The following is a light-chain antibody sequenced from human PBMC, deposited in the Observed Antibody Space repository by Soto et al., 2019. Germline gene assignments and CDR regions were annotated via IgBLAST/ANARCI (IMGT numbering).Light chain of an antibody. Sequence: DIQLTQSPSFLSASVGDRVTITCRASQGISSSLAWYHQKPGKAPRLLIYAASTLESGVPSRFSGSESGTQFSLTLSSLQPEDSATYYCQHLSSYLRATFGQGTKLEIK. CDR1: QGISSS. J-gene: IGKJ2*01. CDR2: AAS. CDR3: QHLSSYLRAT. V-gene: IGKV1-9*01.